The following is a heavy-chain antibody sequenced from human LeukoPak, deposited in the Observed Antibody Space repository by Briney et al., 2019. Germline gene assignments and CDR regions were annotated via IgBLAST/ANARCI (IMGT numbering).Heavy chain of an antibody. J-gene: IGHJ5*02. Sequence: GASVKVSCKASGYTFTSYGISWVRQAPGQGLEWMGWISAYNGNTNYAQKLQGRVTMTTDTSTSTAYMELRSLRSDDTAVYYCARDSSPSITMVPFDPWGQGTLVTVSS. CDR2: ISAYNGNT. D-gene: IGHD3-10*01. CDR1: GYTFTSYG. CDR3: ARDSSPSITMVPFDP. V-gene: IGHV1-18*01.